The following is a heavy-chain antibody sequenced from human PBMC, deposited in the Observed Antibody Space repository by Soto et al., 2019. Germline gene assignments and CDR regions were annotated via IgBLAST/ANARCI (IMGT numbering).Heavy chain of an antibody. CDR3: ARDCTNGVCFGY. CDR2: IIPILGIA. CDR1: GGTFSSYT. Sequence: SVKVSCKASGGTFSSYTISWVRQAPGQGLEWMGRIIPILGIANYAQKFQGRVTITADKSTSTAYMELSSLRSEDTAVYYCARDCTNGVCFGYWGQGTLVTVSS. D-gene: IGHD2-8*01. V-gene: IGHV1-69*04. J-gene: IGHJ4*02.